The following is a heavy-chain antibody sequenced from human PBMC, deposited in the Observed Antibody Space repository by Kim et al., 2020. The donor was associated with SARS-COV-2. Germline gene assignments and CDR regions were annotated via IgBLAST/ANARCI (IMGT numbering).Heavy chain of an antibody. CDR3: ARNRPGSWPHWGDF. CDR1: GFTFSDYY. CDR2: ISGSSSTI. J-gene: IGHJ4*02. Sequence: GGSLRLSCAASGFTFSDYYMSWFRQAPGKGLEWVSYISGSSSTIYYADSVKGRFTISRDNAKNSLYLQMNSLRVDDTAFYYCARNRPGSWPHWGDFWGQGTLVTVSS. D-gene: IGHD6-13*01. V-gene: IGHV3-11*01.